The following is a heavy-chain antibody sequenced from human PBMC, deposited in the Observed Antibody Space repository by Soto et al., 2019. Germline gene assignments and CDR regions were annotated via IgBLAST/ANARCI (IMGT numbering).Heavy chain of an antibody. V-gene: IGHV3-30*18. Sequence: QVQLVESGGGVVQPGRSLRLSSAASGFTFSGYGMHWVRQAPGKGLDWVAAISNDASTKHYADSVKGRFTISRDNSKNTLDLQMNSLSAEDTAVYYCAKDRVSEHSSGWPQGHWGQGTLGTVSS. J-gene: IGHJ4*02. CDR3: AKDRVSEHSSGWPQGH. CDR1: GFTFSGYG. D-gene: IGHD6-19*01. CDR2: ISNDASTK.